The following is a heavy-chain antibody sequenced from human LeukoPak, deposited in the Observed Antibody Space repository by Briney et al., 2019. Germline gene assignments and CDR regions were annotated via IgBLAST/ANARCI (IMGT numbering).Heavy chain of an antibody. CDR1: GGSISSGDYY. CDR2: IYYSGST. J-gene: IGHJ5*02. CDR3: ARYYCSSTSCYRLSFDP. D-gene: IGHD2-2*01. V-gene: IGHV4-30-4*08. Sequence: TPSQTLSLTCTVSGGSISSGDYYWSWIRQPPGKGLEWIVYIYYSGSTYYNPSLKSRVTISVDTSKNQFSLKLSSVTAADTAVYYCARYYCSSTSCYRLSFDPWGQGTLVTVSS.